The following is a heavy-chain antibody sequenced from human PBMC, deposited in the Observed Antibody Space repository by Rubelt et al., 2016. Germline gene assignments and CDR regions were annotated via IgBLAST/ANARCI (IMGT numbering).Heavy chain of an antibody. J-gene: IGHJ4*02. CDR2: IYYSGST. Sequence: QLQLQESGPGLVMPSETLSLTCTVSGGSISSSSYYWGWIRQPPGKGLEWIGSIYYSGSTYYNPSLKSRCTISVDTSKNQFSLKLSSVTAADTAVYYCARDPRAGTTSFDYWGQGTLVTVSS. CDR3: ARDPRAGTTSFDY. D-gene: IGHD1-7*01. CDR1: GGSISSSSYY. V-gene: IGHV4-39*07.